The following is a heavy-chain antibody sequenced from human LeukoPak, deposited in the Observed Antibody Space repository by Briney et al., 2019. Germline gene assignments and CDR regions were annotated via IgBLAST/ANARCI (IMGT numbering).Heavy chain of an antibody. Sequence: SETLSLTCTVSGYSISSGYYWGWIRQPPGKGLEWIGYISFGGSPNYSPSLKSRVTMSVDTSENQFSLKLSSVTAADTAVYYCARHEVVVPFFDYWGQGTLVTVSS. J-gene: IGHJ4*02. D-gene: IGHD2-15*01. CDR1: GYSISSGYY. CDR3: ARHEVVVPFFDY. CDR2: ISFGGSP. V-gene: IGHV4-38-2*02.